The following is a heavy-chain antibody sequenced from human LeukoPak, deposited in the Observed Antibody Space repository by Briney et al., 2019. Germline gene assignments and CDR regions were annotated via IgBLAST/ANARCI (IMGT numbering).Heavy chain of an antibody. V-gene: IGHV4-39*01. CDR2: IYSSVNP. Sequence: SEILSLTCTVPGGSISRSGYYWGWIRQPPGKGLEWIGVIYSSVNPYYNSPLKSRLTIPLDTSKNQFSLKLTSVTATDTALYYCAGTPHLDSWGEGTLVTVSS. CDR3: AGTPHLDS. J-gene: IGHJ5*01. CDR1: GGSISRSGYY.